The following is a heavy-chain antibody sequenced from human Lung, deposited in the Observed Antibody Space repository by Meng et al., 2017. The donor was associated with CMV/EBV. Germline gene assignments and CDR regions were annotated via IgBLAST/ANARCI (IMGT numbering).Heavy chain of an antibody. CDR1: GYTFSGYY. Sequence: ASXXVSXKASGYTFSGYYIQWVRQAPGQGLEWMGWINPNSGGTNYAQIFQGRVTMTRDMSITTAHMELSRLRSDDTAVYYCARRGLYGDWFDPWGQGTLVTVSS. V-gene: IGHV1-2*02. CDR2: INPNSGGT. J-gene: IGHJ5*02. CDR3: ARRGLYGDWFDP. D-gene: IGHD2-8*01.